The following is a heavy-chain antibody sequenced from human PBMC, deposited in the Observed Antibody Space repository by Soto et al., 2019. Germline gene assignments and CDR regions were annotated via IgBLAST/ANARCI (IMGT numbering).Heavy chain of an antibody. V-gene: IGHV1-69*13. D-gene: IGHD1-1*01. J-gene: IGHJ5*02. CDR3: AREDDTTGHYSWFDP. CDR2: FVPMFGSA. Sequence: ASVKVSCKPSGTTFDRFTFNWVRQAPGQGLEWMGGFVPMFGSASIAQRFQGRLRINADASASTGYMELSDLRSEDTAIYFCAREDDTTGHYSWFDPWGPGTLVTVSS. CDR1: GTTFDRFT.